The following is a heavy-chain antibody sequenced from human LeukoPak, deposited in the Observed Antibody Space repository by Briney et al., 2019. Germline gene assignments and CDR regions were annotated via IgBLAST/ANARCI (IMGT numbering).Heavy chain of an antibody. V-gene: IGHV1-8*03. J-gene: IGHJ6*03. CDR1: GYTFTSYD. CDR3: ARGRYSYGSYYFYYMDV. D-gene: IGHD5-18*01. Sequence: ASVKVSCKASGYTFTSYDINWVRPATGQGLEWMGWMNPNSGNTGYAQKFQGRVTITRNTSISTAYMELSSLRSEDTAVYYCARGRYSYGSYYFYYMDVWGKGTTVTVSS. CDR2: MNPNSGNT.